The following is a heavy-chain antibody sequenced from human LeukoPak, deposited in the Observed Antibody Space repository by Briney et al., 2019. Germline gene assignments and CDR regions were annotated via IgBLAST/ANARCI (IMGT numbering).Heavy chain of an antibody. CDR3: ASGHLYYHYYGMDV. CDR1: GFTFSSYE. J-gene: IGHJ6*02. Sequence: GGSLRLSCAASGFTFSSYEMNWVRQAPGKGLEWVSYISSSGSIIYYAESVKGRFTISRDNAKNSLYLQMNSLRAEDTAVYHRASGHLYYHYYGMDVWGPGTTVTVS. CDR2: ISSSGSII. V-gene: IGHV3-48*03.